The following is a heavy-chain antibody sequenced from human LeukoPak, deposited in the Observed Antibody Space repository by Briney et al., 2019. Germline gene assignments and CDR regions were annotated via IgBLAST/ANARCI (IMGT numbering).Heavy chain of an antibody. D-gene: IGHD1-7*01. CDR3: ARVKAPKVELRRHYFYGMDV. Sequence: ASVKVSCKASGYTFTAYYIHWVRQAPGQGLEWMGWINPNSGGTNYAQKFQGRVTMTRDTSITTAYMELTRVRSDDTAVYYCARVKAPKVELRRHYFYGMDVWGQGTTVTVSS. J-gene: IGHJ6*02. V-gene: IGHV1-2*02. CDR1: GYTFTAYY. CDR2: INPNSGGT.